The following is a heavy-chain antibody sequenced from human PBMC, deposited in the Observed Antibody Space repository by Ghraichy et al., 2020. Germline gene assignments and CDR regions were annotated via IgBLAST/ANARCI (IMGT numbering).Heavy chain of an antibody. D-gene: IGHD2-21*02. CDR3: ARHARIKYCGGDCHFDY. Sequence: SETLSLTCTVSGGSISSYYWSWIRQPPGKGLEWIGYIYYSGSTNYNPSLKSRVTISVDTAKNQFSLKLSSVTAADTAVYYCARHARIKYCGGDCHFDYWGQGTLVTVSS. J-gene: IGHJ4*02. V-gene: IGHV4-59*08. CDR2: IYYSGST. CDR1: GGSISSYY.